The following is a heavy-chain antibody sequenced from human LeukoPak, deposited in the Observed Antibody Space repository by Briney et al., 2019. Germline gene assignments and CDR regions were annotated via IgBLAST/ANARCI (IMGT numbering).Heavy chain of an antibody. CDR2: FDPEDGET. Sequence: ASVKVSCKVSGYTLTELSMHWVRQAPGKGLEWMGGFDPEDGETIYAQKFQGRVTMTEDTSTDTDYMELSSLRSEDTAVYYCATAKAPSHDYDSSGYLVWGQGTLVTVSS. CDR3: ATAKAPSHDYDSSGYLV. CDR1: GYTLTELS. V-gene: IGHV1-24*01. D-gene: IGHD3-22*01. J-gene: IGHJ4*02.